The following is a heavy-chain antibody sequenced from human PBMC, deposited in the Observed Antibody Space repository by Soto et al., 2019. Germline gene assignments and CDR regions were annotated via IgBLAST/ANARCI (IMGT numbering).Heavy chain of an antibody. D-gene: IGHD3-10*01. CDR3: LRSGSYSWFDP. V-gene: IGHV1-18*04. CDR1: GYSFTGNF. J-gene: IGHJ5*02. CDR2: INPNNGNT. Sequence: ASVKVSCKASGYSFTGNFMLWVRQAPGQGLEWMGWINPNNGNTNYAQKLQGRVTMTTDTSTSTAYMELRSLRSDDTAVYYCLRSGSYSWFDPWGQGTLVTVSS.